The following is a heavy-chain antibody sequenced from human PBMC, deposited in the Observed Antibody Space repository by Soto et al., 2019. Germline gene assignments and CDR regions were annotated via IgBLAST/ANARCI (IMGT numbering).Heavy chain of an antibody. D-gene: IGHD3-3*01. CDR3: ASFWNQDHYYSYEMDV. V-gene: IGHV3-30*03. CDR1: GFTFGIYA. Sequence: SGGSRRLSCAASGFTFGIYAMQWVRQAPGKGLEWVAVILYDGSTKYYADSMRGRFTISRDNSKNTLYMEMNSLKPEDTAVYYCASFWNQDHYYSYEMDVGGQGTTVTVS. CDR2: ILYDGSTK. J-gene: IGHJ6*02.